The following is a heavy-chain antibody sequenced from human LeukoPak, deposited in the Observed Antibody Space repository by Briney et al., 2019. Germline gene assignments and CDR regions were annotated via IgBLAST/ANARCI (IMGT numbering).Heavy chain of an antibody. Sequence: SETLSLTCTVSGVSLSTYYCSWIRPPPRKGLGWIGYIYSSGSTNYNPSLKSRVTISVDTSKNQFSLKLSSVTAADTAVYYCAREPVPYDFWRVGGAFDIWGQGTMVTVSS. D-gene: IGHD3-3*01. CDR1: GVSLSTYY. J-gene: IGHJ3*02. CDR2: IYSSGST. CDR3: AREPVPYDFWRVGGAFDI. V-gene: IGHV4-59*01.